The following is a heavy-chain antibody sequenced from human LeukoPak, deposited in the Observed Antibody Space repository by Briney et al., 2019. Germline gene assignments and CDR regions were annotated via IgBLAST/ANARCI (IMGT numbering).Heavy chain of an antibody. CDR2: ISAYNGNT. J-gene: IGHJ6*02. D-gene: IGHD5-12*01. Sequence: PEASVKVSCKASGYTFTSYGISWVRQAPGQGLEWMGWISAYNGNTNYAQKLQGRVTMTTDTSTSTACMELRSLRSDDTAVYYCAREVSGYSGYRSHYGMDVWGQVTTVTVSS. CDR1: GYTFTSYG. CDR3: AREVSGYSGYRSHYGMDV. V-gene: IGHV1-18*01.